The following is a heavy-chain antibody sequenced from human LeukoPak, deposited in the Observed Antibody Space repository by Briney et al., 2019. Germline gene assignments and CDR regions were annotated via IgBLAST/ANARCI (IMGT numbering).Heavy chain of an antibody. V-gene: IGHV3-23*01. J-gene: IGHJ4*02. Sequence: GGSLRLSCAASGFTFSSYAMSWVRQAPGKGLEWVSAISGSGGSTYYVDSVKGRFTISRDNSKNTLYLQMNSLRAEDTAVYYCAKDYYDSSGYWYYFDYWGQGTLVTVSS. CDR3: AKDYYDSSGYWYYFDY. D-gene: IGHD3-22*01. CDR1: GFTFSSYA. CDR2: ISGSGGST.